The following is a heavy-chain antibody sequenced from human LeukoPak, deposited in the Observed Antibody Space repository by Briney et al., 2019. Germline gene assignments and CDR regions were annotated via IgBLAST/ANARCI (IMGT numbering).Heavy chain of an antibody. CDR1: GFTFSSYA. CDR3: AKAKKVQGPGHYFDY. CDR2: ISGSGGST. J-gene: IGHJ4*02. Sequence: GGSLRLSCAASGFTFSSYAMSWVRQAPGKGLEWVSAISGSGGSTYYADSVKGWFTISRDNSKNTLYLQMNSLRAEDTAVYYCAKAKKVQGPGHYFDYWGQGTLVTVSS. V-gene: IGHV3-23*01.